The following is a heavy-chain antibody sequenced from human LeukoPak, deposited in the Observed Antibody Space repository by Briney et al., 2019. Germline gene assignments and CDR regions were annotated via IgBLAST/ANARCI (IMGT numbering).Heavy chain of an antibody. Sequence: GRSLRLSCAASGFTFSSYAMHWVRQAPGKGLEWVAVISYDGSNKYYADSVKGRFTISRDNSKNTLYLQMNSLRAEDTAVYYCASDSPIARGWYYFDYWGQGTLVTVSS. V-gene: IGHV3-30*04. J-gene: IGHJ4*02. CDR1: GFTFSSYA. CDR2: ISYDGSNK. CDR3: ASDSPIARGWYYFDY. D-gene: IGHD6-19*01.